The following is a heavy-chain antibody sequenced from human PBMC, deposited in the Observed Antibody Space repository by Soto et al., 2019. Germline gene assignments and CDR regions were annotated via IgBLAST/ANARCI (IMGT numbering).Heavy chain of an antibody. CDR1: GGSVSSGSYY. CDR3: ARMTTMTYYFDY. D-gene: IGHD4-17*01. V-gene: IGHV4-61*01. J-gene: IGHJ4*02. Sequence: SETLSLTCTVSGGSVSSGSYYWSWIRQPPGKGLEWIGYIYYSGSTNYNPSLKSRVTISVDTSKNQFSLKLSSVTAADTAVYYCARMTTMTYYFDYWGQGTLVTVSA. CDR2: IYYSGST.